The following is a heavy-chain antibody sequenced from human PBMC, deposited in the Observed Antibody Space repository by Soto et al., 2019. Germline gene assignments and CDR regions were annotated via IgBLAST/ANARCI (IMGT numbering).Heavy chain of an antibody. Sequence: ASVKVSCKASGYTFTSYYMHWVRQAPGQGLEWMGIINPSGGSTSYAQKFQGRVTMTRDTSTSTVYMELSSLRSEDTAVYYCAREDCGGDCYPPYYYYYGMDVWGQGTTVTVSS. CDR2: INPSGGST. V-gene: IGHV1-46*03. CDR3: AREDCGGDCYPPYYYYYGMDV. D-gene: IGHD2-21*02. J-gene: IGHJ6*02. CDR1: GYTFTSYY.